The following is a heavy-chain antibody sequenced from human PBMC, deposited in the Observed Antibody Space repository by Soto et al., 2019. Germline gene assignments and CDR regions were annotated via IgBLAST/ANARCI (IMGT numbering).Heavy chain of an antibody. CDR2: IGDSGAST. CDR3: AKGVELDV. CDR1: GFSFSSFA. D-gene: IGHD1-26*01. V-gene: IGHV3-23*01. Sequence: EVLLLESGGGLVQPGGSLILYCEASGFSFSSFAMNWVRQAPGKGLEWVSAIGDSGASTYYADAVKSRFTISRDNSRNTLYLQLNSLTAEDTAVYYCAKGVELDVWGNGTTVTVSS. J-gene: IGHJ6*04.